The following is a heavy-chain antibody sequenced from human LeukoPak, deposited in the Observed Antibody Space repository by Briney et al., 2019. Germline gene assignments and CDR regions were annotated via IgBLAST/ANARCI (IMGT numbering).Heavy chain of an antibody. J-gene: IGHJ3*02. Sequence: ASVKVSCKASGYTFTGYYMHWVRQAPGQGLEWMGWINPNSGGTNYAQKFQGRVTMTRDTSISTAYMELSRLISDDTAVYYCARGASSSWYGAFDIWGQGTMVTVSS. CDR3: ARGASSSWYGAFDI. CDR2: INPNSGGT. D-gene: IGHD6-13*01. V-gene: IGHV1-2*02. CDR1: GYTFTGYY.